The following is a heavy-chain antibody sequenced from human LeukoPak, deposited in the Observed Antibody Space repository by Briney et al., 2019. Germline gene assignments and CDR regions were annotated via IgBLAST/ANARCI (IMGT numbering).Heavy chain of an antibody. CDR1: GYTFSTYG. Sequence: GASVTVSCRASGYTFSTYGITWVRQAPGQGLEWMGWISGFDGRTNYAQTLQDRVTMTTETSTSTAYMELRSLRSDDTAVYYCARDYYDTSNYRYDVFDIWGQGTVLTVSS. J-gene: IGHJ3*02. CDR2: ISGFDGRT. CDR3: ARDYYDTSNYRYDVFDI. D-gene: IGHD3-22*01. V-gene: IGHV1-18*01.